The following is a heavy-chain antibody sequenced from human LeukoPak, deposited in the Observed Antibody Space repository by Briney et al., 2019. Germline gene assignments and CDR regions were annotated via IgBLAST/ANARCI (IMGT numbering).Heavy chain of an antibody. J-gene: IGHJ4*02. CDR1: GFTFSSYA. CDR3: AHIALWLLPHDY. D-gene: IGHD6-19*01. V-gene: IGHV3-30-3*01. CDR2: ISYDGSNK. Sequence: PGGSLRLSCAASGFTFSSYAMHWVRQAPGKGLEWVAVISYDGSNKYYADSVKGRFTISRDNSKNTLYLQMNSLRAEDTAVYYCAHIALWLLPHDYWGQGTLVTVSS.